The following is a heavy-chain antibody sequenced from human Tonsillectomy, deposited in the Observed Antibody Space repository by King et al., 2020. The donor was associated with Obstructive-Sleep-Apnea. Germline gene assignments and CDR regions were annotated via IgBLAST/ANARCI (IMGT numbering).Heavy chain of an antibody. CDR1: GGSITSYY. J-gene: IGHJ4*02. CDR2: IDDSGST. D-gene: IGHD3-10*01. CDR3: ARHLGEEFGTMAAFYFDS. Sequence: HEQLQESGPGLVKPSETLSLTCTVSGGSITSYYWSWIRQPPGKTLEWIGFIDDSGSTNYNPSLKSRVTMSVDTSKNHFSLKLSSVTAADTAVYYCARHLGEEFGTMAAFYFDSWGQGTLVTVSS. V-gene: IGHV4-59*08.